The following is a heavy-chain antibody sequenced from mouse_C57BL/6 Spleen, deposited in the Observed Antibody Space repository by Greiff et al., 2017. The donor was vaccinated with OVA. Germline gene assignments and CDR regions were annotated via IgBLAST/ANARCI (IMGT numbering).Heavy chain of an antibody. CDR3: ARRWCAMDY. V-gene: IGHV1-55*01. CDR2: ICPGSGST. J-gene: IGHJ4*01. D-gene: IGHD1-1*02. Sequence: QVQLKQPGAELVKPGASVKMSCKASGFTFTSYWITWVKQRPGQGLEWIGDICPGSGSTNYNEKFKSKATLTVDTSSITAYMQLSSLTSEDSAVYYCARRWCAMDYWGQGTSVTVSS. CDR1: GFTFTSYW.